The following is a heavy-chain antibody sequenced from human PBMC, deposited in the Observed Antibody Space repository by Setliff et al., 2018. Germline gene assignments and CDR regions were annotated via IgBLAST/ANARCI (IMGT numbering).Heavy chain of an antibody. D-gene: IGHD2-2*01. J-gene: IGHJ4*02. CDR1: RFTFSSYY. CDR2: ISSTSNT. Sequence: GGSLRLSCVASRFTFSSYYMNWVRQAPGKGLEWVSSISSTSNTHYADSVEGRFTISRDNAKNTLYLQMNSLRAEDTAVYYCARGGCSATSCLDYWGQGILVTVSS. CDR3: ARGGCSATSCLDY. V-gene: IGHV3-21*01.